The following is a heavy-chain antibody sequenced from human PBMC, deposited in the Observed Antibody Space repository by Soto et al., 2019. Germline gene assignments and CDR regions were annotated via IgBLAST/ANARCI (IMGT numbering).Heavy chain of an antibody. CDR3: AHKGCGDYIIDY. V-gene: IGHV2-5*02. Sequence: QITLKESGPTLVKPTQTLTLTCTFSGFSLSTSGVGVGWIRQPPGKALEWLAVIYWDDSKHYSPSLKSRLTITKDTSKNQVVLTMTNMDPVDTATYYCAHKGCGDYIIDYWGQGTLVTVSS. D-gene: IGHD4-17*01. J-gene: IGHJ4*02. CDR2: IYWDDSK. CDR1: GFSLSTSGVG.